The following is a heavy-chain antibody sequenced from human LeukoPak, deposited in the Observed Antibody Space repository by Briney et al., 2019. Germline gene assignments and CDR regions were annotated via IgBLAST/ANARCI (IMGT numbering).Heavy chain of an antibody. V-gene: IGHV1-69*06. CDR1: GGTFSSCA. CDR2: IIPIFGTA. CDR3: ASLYDYVWGSYRSAEDY. Sequence: GASVKVSCKASGGTFSSCAISWVRQAPGQGLEWMGGIIPIFGTANYAQKFQGRVTITADKSTSTAYMELSSLRSEDTAVYYCASLYDYVWGSYRSAEDYWGQGTLVTVSS. J-gene: IGHJ4*02. D-gene: IGHD3-16*02.